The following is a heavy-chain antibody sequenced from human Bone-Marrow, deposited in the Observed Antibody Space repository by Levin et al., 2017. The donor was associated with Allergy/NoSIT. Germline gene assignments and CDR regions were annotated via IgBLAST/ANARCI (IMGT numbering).Heavy chain of an antibody. J-gene: IGHJ4*02. CDR2: INQDGSEK. D-gene: IGHD6-6*01. CDR3: ARNSSSRKASFDY. V-gene: IGHV3-7*01. Sequence: GGSLRLSCAASGFTFNSYWMSWVRQAPGKGLEWVANINQDGSEKYYVDSVKGRFTISRDNAKNSLYLQMNSLRAEDTAVYYCARNSSSRKASFDYWGQGTLVTVSS. CDR1: GFTFNSYW.